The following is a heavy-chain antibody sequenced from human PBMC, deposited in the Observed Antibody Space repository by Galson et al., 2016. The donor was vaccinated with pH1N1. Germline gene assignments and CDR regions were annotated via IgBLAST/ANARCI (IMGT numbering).Heavy chain of an antibody. D-gene: IGHD3-10*01. CDR2: IYTSGIT. CDR3: AGGPAVSLLDY. Sequence: QVQLQESGPGLVKPSQTLSLTCTVSGGSISSYYWTWIRQPAGKGLEWLGRIYTSGITNYNPFLKSRVTMSVDTSKSQFSLGLSSVTAADTAVYYCAGGPAVSLLDYWGQGTLVSVSS. J-gene: IGHJ4*02. CDR1: GGSISSYY. V-gene: IGHV4-4*07.